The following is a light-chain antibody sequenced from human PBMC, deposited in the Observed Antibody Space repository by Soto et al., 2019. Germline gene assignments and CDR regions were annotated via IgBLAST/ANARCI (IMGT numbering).Light chain of an antibody. J-gene: IGKJ1*01. CDR2: RES. CDR3: QQYETFSGT. Sequence: DIQMTQSPSTLSASVGDIVTIACRASQVIRTWVDWYQQKPGKAPKLLIYRESTLESGVSARFSGSRAGPDFTLTIASLQPDDFETYYCQQYETFSGTFGPGTKVDIK. CDR1: QVIRTW. V-gene: IGKV1-5*03.